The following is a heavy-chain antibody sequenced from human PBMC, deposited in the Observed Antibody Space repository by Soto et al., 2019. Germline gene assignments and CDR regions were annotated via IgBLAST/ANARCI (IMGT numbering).Heavy chain of an antibody. Sequence: SETLSLTCTVHGGSISSYYWSWIRQPPGKGLEWIGYIYYSGSTNYNPSLKSRVTISVDTSKSQFSLKLSSVTAADTAVYYCASGSYYYDSRGYYHYWGQGTLVTLST. V-gene: IGHV4-59*08. CDR3: ASGSYYYDSRGYYHY. CDR1: GGSISSYY. J-gene: IGHJ4*02. D-gene: IGHD3-22*01. CDR2: IYYSGST.